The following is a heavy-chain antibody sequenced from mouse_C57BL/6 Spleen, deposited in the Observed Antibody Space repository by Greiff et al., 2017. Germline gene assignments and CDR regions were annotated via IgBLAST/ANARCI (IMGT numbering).Heavy chain of an antibody. D-gene: IGHD3-2*02. Sequence: VKLMESGAELVKPGASVKISCKASGYAFSSYWMNWVKQRPGKGLEWIGQIYPGDGDTNYNGKFKGKATLTADKSSSTAYMQLSSLTSEDSAVYFCARGGSGYQVAYWGQGTLVTVSA. V-gene: IGHV1-80*01. CDR2: IYPGDGDT. CDR1: GYAFSSYW. J-gene: IGHJ3*01. CDR3: ARGGSGYQVAY.